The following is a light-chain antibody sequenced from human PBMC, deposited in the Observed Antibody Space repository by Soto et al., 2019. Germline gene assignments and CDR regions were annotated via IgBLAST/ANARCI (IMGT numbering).Light chain of an antibody. CDR1: SSDVGAYNY. J-gene: IGLJ1*01. V-gene: IGLV2-14*01. CDR3: SSYADSDTLYV. CDR2: EVS. Sequence: QSALTQPASVSGSPGQSTTISCTGTSSDVGAYNYVSWYQQHPGKAPKLLIFEVSSRPSGVSNRFSGSKSGSTASLTISGLQAEDEADYYCSSYADSDTLYVFGTGTKVTVL.